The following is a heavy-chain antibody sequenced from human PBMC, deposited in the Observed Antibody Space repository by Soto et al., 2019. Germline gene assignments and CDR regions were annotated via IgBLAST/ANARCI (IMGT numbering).Heavy chain of an antibody. D-gene: IGHD6-19*01. CDR3: ARGGWYNDY. CDR2: IHYSGST. V-gene: IGHV4-59*11. Sequence: QVQLQESGPGLVKPSETLSLTCTVSGGSISSHYWSWIRQPPGKGLEWMGYIHYSGSTNYNPSLKSQVTLSVDTSNNQFSLKLTSVTAADTAVYYCARGGWYNDYWGQGTLVTVSS. J-gene: IGHJ4*02. CDR1: GGSISSHY.